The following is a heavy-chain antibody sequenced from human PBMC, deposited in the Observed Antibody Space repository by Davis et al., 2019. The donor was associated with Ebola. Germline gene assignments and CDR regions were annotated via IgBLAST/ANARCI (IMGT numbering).Heavy chain of an antibody. D-gene: IGHD4-17*01. CDR1: GGSISSYY. Sequence: PSETLSLTCTVSGGSISSYYWSWIRQPPGKGLEWIGYIYYSGSTNYNPSLKSRVTISVDTSKNQFSLKLSSVTAADTAVYYCARQEQDEHDYGDYPRPNWFDPWGQGTLVTVSS. J-gene: IGHJ5*02. CDR3: ARQEQDEHDYGDYPRPNWFDP. V-gene: IGHV4-59*08. CDR2: IYYSGST.